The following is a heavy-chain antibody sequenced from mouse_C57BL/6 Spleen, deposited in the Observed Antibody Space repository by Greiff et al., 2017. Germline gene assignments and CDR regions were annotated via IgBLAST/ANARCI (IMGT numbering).Heavy chain of an antibody. CDR1: GFSLTSYG. CDR2: IWSGGST. J-gene: IGHJ2*01. V-gene: IGHV2-2*01. Sequence: QVQLQQSGPGLVQPSQSLSITCTVSGFSLTSYGVHWVRQSPGKGLEWLGVIWSGGSTDYNAAFISSLSISKDNSRSQVFFKMNSLQADDTAIYYCARNLVAGKGYFDYWGQGTTLTVSS. D-gene: IGHD4-1*01. CDR3: ARNLVAGKGYFDY.